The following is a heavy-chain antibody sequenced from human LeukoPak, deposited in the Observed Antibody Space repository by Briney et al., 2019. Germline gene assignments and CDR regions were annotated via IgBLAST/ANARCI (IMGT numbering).Heavy chain of an antibody. CDR2: TYYSGST. Sequence: SETLSLTCTVSGGSISSSSYYWGWIRQPPGKGLEWIGSTYYSGSTYYNPSLKSRVTISVDTSKNQFSLKLRSVTAADTAVYYCARGSIVGGPQGAFDIWGQGTMVTVSS. CDR3: ARGSIVGGPQGAFDI. J-gene: IGHJ3*02. D-gene: IGHD1-26*01. CDR1: GGSISSSSYY. V-gene: IGHV4-39*01.